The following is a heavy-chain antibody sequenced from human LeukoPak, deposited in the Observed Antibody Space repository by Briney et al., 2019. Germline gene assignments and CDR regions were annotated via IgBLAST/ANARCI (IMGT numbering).Heavy chain of an antibody. CDR1: GLNFSSYA. CDR3: AKDPGRRWYLSDY. CDR2: MRGSLGRT. D-gene: IGHD6-13*01. V-gene: IGHV3-23*01. J-gene: IGHJ4*02. Sequence: GGSLRLSCAASGLNFSSYAIGGVSQAPGKGLKWLSAMRGSLGRTYYADHVKGRFTISRDNSRNALYLQMNSRSAEDTAVYYCAKDPGRRWYLSDYWGQGTLVTVSS.